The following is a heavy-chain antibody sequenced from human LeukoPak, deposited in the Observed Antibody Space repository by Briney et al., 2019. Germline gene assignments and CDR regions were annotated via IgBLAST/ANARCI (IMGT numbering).Heavy chain of an antibody. CDR1: GGSFSGYY. V-gene: IGHV4-34*01. Sequence: PSETLSLTCAVYGGSFSGYYWSWIRQPPGKGLEWIGEINHSGSTNYNPSLKSRVTISVDTSKNQFSLKLSSVTAADTAVYYCAREEGIGFDPWGQGTLVTVSS. CDR2: INHSGST. CDR3: AREEGIGFDP. J-gene: IGHJ5*02. D-gene: IGHD2-15*01.